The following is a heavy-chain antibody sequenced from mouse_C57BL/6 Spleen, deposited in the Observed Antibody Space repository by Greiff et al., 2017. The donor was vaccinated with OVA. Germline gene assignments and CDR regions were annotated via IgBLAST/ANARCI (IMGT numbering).Heavy chain of an antibody. V-gene: IGHV1-55*01. CDR3: ARVGAYSRNFDY. CDR1: GYTFTSYW. CDR2: IYPGSGST. J-gene: IGHJ2*01. D-gene: IGHD2-12*01. Sequence: QVQLQQPGAELVKPGASVKMSCKASGYTFTSYWITWVKQRPGQGLEWIGDIYPGSGSTNYNEKFKSKATLTVDTSSSTAYMQLSSLTSEDSAVYYCARVGAYSRNFDYWGQGTTLTVSS.